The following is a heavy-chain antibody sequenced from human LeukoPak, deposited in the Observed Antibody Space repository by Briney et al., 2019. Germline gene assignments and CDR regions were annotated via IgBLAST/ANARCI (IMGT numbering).Heavy chain of an antibody. Sequence: GGSLRLSCAASGFTFSTYNMNWVRQAPGKGLEWVSYISSSGSTIYYADSVKGRFTISRDNAKNSLYLQMNSLRAEDTAVYYCARDSRLVGTNFDYWGQGTLVTVSS. CDR1: GFTFSTYN. J-gene: IGHJ4*02. V-gene: IGHV3-48*04. D-gene: IGHD1-26*01. CDR2: ISSSGSTI. CDR3: ARDSRLVGTNFDY.